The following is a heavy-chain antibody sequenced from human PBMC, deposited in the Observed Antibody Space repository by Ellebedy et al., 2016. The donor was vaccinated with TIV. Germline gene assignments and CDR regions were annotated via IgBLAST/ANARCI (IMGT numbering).Heavy chain of an antibody. CDR3: AILSDSGSFYEWFDS. CDR2: IYVGDSDA. D-gene: IGHD1-26*01. CDR1: GYRFSGFW. Sequence: GESLKISCQGSGYRFSGFWIGWVRQMPGKGLEWMGLIYVGDSDARYNPSFQGQVTMSADKSINTAYLEWSTLKASDSAIYYCAILSDSGSFYEWFDSWGQGTRVTVSS. J-gene: IGHJ5*01. V-gene: IGHV5-51*01.